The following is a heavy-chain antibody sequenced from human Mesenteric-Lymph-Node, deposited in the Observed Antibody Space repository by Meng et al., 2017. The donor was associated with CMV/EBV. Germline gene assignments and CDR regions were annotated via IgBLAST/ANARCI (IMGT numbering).Heavy chain of an antibody. V-gene: IGHV3-7*01. Sequence: GESLKISCAASGFTFSNYWMSWVRQTPGKGLEWVANIKQDGSEKYYVDSVKGRFTISRDNVKNSLYLQMGSLRAEDTAVYYCARYIVVVPAAIPGVEYYYYGMDVWGQGTTVTVSS. J-gene: IGHJ6*02. CDR1: GFTFSNYW. CDR2: IKQDGSEK. D-gene: IGHD2-2*02. CDR3: ARYIVVVPAAIPGVEYYYYGMDV.